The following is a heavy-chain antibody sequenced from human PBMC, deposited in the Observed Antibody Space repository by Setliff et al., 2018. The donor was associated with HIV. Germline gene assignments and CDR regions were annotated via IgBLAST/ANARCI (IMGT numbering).Heavy chain of an antibody. V-gene: IGHV1-2*06. CDR3: ARGADHFDTSGYYSFFDP. CDR1: GYTFNDNY. D-gene: IGHD3-22*01. J-gene: IGHJ5*02. CDR2: IRPDIGDT. Sequence: ASVKVSCKASGYTFNDNYIHWVRQAPGQGLEWMGRIRPDIGDTNYAQMFHGRVTMTRDTSISTAYMELSSLKSDDTAVYYCARGADHFDTSGYYSFFDPWGQGTLVTVSS.